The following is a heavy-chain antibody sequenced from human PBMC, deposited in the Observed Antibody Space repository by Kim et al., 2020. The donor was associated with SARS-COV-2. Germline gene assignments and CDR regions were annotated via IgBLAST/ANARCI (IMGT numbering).Heavy chain of an antibody. J-gene: IGHJ5*02. CDR2: IYYSGST. CDR1: GGSVSSGSYY. D-gene: IGHD6-13*01. CDR3: AGEWGGWGQQLLYGTWLDP. V-gene: IGHV4-61*01. Sequence: SETLSLTCTVSGGSVSSGSYYWSWIRQPPGKGLEWIGYIYYSGSTNYNPSLKSRVTISVDTSKNQFSLKLSSVTAADTAVYYCAGEWGGWGQQLLYGTWLDPGGQGTLVTVSS.